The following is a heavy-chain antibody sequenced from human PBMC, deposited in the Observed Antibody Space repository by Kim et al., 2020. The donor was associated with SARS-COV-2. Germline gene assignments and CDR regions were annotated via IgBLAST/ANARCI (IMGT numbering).Heavy chain of an antibody. D-gene: IGHD3-9*01. CDR3: ARAYQLYYDILTGYSSYYYYGMDV. V-gene: IGHV1-2*04. CDR1: GYTFTGYY. Sequence: ASVKVSCKASGYTFTGYYMHWVRQAPGQGLEWMGWINPNSGGTNYAQKFQGWVTMTRDTSISTAYMELSRLRSDDTAVYYCARAYQLYYDILTGYSSYYYYGMDVWGQGTTVTVSS. CDR2: INPNSGGT. J-gene: IGHJ6*02.